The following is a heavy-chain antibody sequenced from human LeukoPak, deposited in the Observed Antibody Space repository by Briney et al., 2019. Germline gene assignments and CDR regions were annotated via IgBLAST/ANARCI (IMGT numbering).Heavy chain of an antibody. D-gene: IGHD3-22*01. CDR1: GYTFTSYD. CDR3: ARGPIYPRSGDYPNYYFDY. V-gene: IGHV1-8*01. CDR2: MNPKSGVT. J-gene: IGHJ4*02. Sequence: ASVKVSCKASGYTFTSYDINWVRQASGQGLEWMGWMNPKSGVTGYAQKFQGRVSMTRDTSISTAYMELSSLRSEDTVVYYCARGPIYPRSGDYPNYYFDYWRQGTLVTVSS.